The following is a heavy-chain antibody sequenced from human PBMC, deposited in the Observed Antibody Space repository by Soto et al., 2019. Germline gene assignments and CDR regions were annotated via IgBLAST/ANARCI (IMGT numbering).Heavy chain of an antibody. CDR2: IYYSGGT. J-gene: IGHJ4*02. D-gene: IGHD2-21*01. CDR1: GGSISSYY. Sequence: SETLSLTCTVSGGSISSYYWSWIRQPPGKGLEWIGYIYYSGGTNYNPSLKSRVTISVDTSKNQFSLKLSSVTAADTAVYYCARAARPTIYDYWGQGTLVTVSS. CDR3: ARAARPTIYDY. V-gene: IGHV4-59*01.